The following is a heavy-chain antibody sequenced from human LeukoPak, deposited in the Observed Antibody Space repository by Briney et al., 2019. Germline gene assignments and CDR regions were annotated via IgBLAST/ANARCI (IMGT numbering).Heavy chain of an antibody. CDR3: ARRGRYYYDSSGLHY. J-gene: IGHJ4*02. Sequence: SETLSLTCTVSGGSISNYYWNWIRQPPGKGLEWIGYIYYTGSTNYNPSLKSRVTISVDTSKNQFSLKLSSVTAADTAVYYCARRGRYYYDSSGLHYWGQGTLVTVSS. D-gene: IGHD3-22*01. V-gene: IGHV4-59*12. CDR1: GGSISNYY. CDR2: IYYTGST.